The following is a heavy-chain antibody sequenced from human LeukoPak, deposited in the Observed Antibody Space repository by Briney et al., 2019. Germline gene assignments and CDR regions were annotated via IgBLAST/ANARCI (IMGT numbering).Heavy chain of an antibody. D-gene: IGHD6-6*01. CDR1: GYTFTGFY. V-gene: IGHV1-2*02. CDR2: INPNSGGT. CDR3: ARDPLTSNNAFDI. J-gene: IGHJ3*02. Sequence: ASVKVSCKTSGYTFTGFYVHWVRQAPGQGLEWVGWINPNSGGTHHAQKFQDRVTMTGDTSVSTAYMELSRLRSDDTAMYYCARDPLTSNNAFDIWGQGTVVTVSS.